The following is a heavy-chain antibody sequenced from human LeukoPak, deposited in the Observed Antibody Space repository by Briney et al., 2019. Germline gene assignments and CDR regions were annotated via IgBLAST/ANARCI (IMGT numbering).Heavy chain of an antibody. D-gene: IGHD5-12*01. V-gene: IGHV5-51*01. CDR3: GRGGYSGYEFDR. Sequence: GESLKISCRASGNSFSTNWIGWVRQMPGKGLEWMGVIYPGDSDTRYSPSFQGQVTMSVDKSISTAYLQWSSLKASDSAMYYCGRGGYSGYEFDRWCQGTLATVSS. CDR2: IYPGDSDT. CDR1: GNSFSTNW. J-gene: IGHJ5*02.